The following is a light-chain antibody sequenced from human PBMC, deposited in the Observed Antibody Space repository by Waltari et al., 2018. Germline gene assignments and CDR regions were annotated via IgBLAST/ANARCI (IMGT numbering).Light chain of an antibody. V-gene: IGLV2-23*02. CDR2: EVT. CDR1: SSDVGNYNL. CDR3: CSYAGLGIYV. Sequence: QSGLTQPASVSGSPGQSITISCTGTSSDVGNYNLVSWYQQYPGKAPKLMVYEVTTRTSGVFDRFSGSKSGNTAALTIYGRQSEDEADYYCCSYAGLGIYVFGTGTKVTVL. J-gene: IGLJ1*01.